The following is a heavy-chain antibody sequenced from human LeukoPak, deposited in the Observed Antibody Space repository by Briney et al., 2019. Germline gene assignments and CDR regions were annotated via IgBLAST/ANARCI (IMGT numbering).Heavy chain of an antibody. CDR2: INPNSGGT. CDR1: GYTFTGYY. CDR3: ARGSRIVVVITTGVY. J-gene: IGHJ4*02. V-gene: IGHV1-2*02. D-gene: IGHD3-22*01. Sequence: ASVKVSCKASGYTFTGYYMHWVRQAPGQGLEWMGWINPNSGGTNYAQKFQGRVTMTRDTSISTAYMELSRLRSDDTAVYYCARGSRIVVVITTGVYWSQGTLVTVSS.